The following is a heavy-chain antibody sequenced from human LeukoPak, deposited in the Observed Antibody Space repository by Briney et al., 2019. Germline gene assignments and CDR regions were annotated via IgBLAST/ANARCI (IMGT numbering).Heavy chain of an antibody. CDR3: ARDLGIAAAGYYYYYYYMDV. V-gene: IGHV1-69*04. Sequence: ASVKVSCKASGGTFSSYAISWVRQAPGQGLEWMGRIIPILGIANYAQKFQGRVTITADKSTSTAYMELRSLRSDDTAVYYCARDLGIAAAGYYYYYYYMDVWGKGTTVTVSS. D-gene: IGHD6-13*01. J-gene: IGHJ6*03. CDR1: GGTFSSYA. CDR2: IIPILGIA.